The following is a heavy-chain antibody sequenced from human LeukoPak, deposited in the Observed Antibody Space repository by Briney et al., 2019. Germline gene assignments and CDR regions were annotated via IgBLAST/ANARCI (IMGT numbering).Heavy chain of an antibody. CDR2: IYYSGST. CDR3: ARGYSGYDWGFDY. CDR1: GGSISSSSYY. Sequence: SETLSLTCTVSGGSISSSSYYWGWIRQPPGKGLEWIGSIYYSGSTYYNPSLKSRVTISVDTSKNQFSLKLSSVTAEDTAVYYCARGYSGYDWGFDYWGQGTLVTVSS. J-gene: IGHJ4*02. V-gene: IGHV4-39*07. D-gene: IGHD5-12*01.